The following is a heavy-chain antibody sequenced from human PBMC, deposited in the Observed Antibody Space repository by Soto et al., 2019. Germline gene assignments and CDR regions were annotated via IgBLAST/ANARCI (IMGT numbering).Heavy chain of an antibody. CDR2: ISGSGGST. D-gene: IGHD6-6*01. CDR1: GFTFSSYA. J-gene: IGHJ4*02. CDR3: AKQPYSSSVHFDY. V-gene: IGHV3-23*01. Sequence: GGSLRLSCATSGFTFSSYAMSWVRQAPGKGLEWVSAISGSGGSTYYADSVKGRFTISRDNSKNTLYLQMNSLRAEDTAVYYCAKQPYSSSVHFDYWGQGTLVTVSS.